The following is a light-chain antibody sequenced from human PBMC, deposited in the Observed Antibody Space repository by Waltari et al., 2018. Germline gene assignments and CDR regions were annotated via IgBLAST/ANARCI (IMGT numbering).Light chain of an antibody. CDR1: SGHSSTI. J-gene: IGLJ3*02. Sequence: QLVLTQSPSASASLGASVKLTCPLSSGHSSTILTWHPQQPEKGPSSLMKVNSDGSHSTGDEIPDRFSGSSSGAERYLTISSLQSEDEADYYCQTGGHGTWVFGGGTKLTVL. CDR3: QTGGHGTWV. V-gene: IGLV4-69*01. CDR2: VNSDGSH.